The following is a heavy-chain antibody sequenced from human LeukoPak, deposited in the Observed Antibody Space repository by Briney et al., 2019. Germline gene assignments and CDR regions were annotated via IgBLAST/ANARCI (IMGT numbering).Heavy chain of an antibody. J-gene: IGHJ4*02. CDR1: GGTFSSYA. Sequence: SVKVSCKASGGTFSSYAISWARQAPGQGLEWMGGIIPIFGTANYAQKFQGRVTITADESTSTAYMELSSLRSEDTAVYYCARGDYYYDSSGGTLGYWGQGTLVTVSS. D-gene: IGHD3-22*01. V-gene: IGHV1-69*13. CDR3: ARGDYYYDSSGGTLGY. CDR2: IIPIFGTA.